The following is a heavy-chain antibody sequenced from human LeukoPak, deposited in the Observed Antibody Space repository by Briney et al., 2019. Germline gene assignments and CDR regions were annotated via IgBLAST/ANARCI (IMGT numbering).Heavy chain of an antibody. CDR1: GGSISSGGYY. V-gene: IGHV4-30-2*01. D-gene: IGHD3-22*01. CDR2: IYHSGST. J-gene: IGHJ3*02. Sequence: SETLSLTCTVSGGSISSGGYYWSWIRQPPGKGLEWIGYIYHSGSTYYNPSLKSRVTISVDRSKNQFSLKLSSVTAADTAVYYCARGPSYYDSSGHDAFDIWGQGTMVTVSS. CDR3: ARGPSYYDSSGHDAFDI.